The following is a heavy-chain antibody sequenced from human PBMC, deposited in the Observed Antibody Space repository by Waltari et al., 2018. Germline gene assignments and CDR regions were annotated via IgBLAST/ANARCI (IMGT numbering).Heavy chain of an antibody. CDR2: IYPGDSDT. Sequence: EVQLVQSGAEVKKPGESLKISCKGSGYSFTSYWLGWVRQMPGNGLAWMGIIYPGDSDTRYSPAFQGQVTISADKSISTAYLQWSSLKASDTAMYYCARDNRGCSSTSCTDYYYYGMDVWGQGTTVTVSS. D-gene: IGHD2-2*01. CDR1: GYSFTSYW. V-gene: IGHV5-51*01. CDR3: ARDNRGCSSTSCTDYYYYGMDV. J-gene: IGHJ6*02.